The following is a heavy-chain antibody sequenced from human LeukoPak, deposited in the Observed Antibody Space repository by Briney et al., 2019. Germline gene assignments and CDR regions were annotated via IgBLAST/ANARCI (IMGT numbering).Heavy chain of an antibody. CDR1: GFTFDDYG. CDR2: INWNGGST. CDR3: AREERRGHSYGSLYYYYGLDV. Sequence: PGGSLRLSCAASGFTFDDYGMSWVRQAPGKGLEWVSGINWNGGSTGYADSVKGRFTISRDNAKNSLYLQMNSLRAEDTAVYYCAREERRGHSYGSLYYYYGLDVWGQGTTVTVSS. V-gene: IGHV3-20*04. D-gene: IGHD5-18*01. J-gene: IGHJ6*02.